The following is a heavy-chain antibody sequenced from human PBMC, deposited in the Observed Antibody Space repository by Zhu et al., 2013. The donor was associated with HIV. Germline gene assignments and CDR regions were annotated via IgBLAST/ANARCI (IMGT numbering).Heavy chain of an antibody. D-gene: IGHD3-3*01. Sequence: QVQLVQSGAEVKKPGSSVKVSCKASGGTFSSYAISWVRQAPGQGLEWMGGIIPIFGTANYAQKFQGRVTITADESTSTAYMELSSLRSEDTAVYYCAICGITIFGVVPNIWPPEGWFDPWGQGTLVTVSS. CDR1: GGTFSSYA. J-gene: IGHJ5*02. CDR3: AICGITIFGVVPNIWPPEGWFDP. V-gene: IGHV1-69*01. CDR2: IIPIFGTA.